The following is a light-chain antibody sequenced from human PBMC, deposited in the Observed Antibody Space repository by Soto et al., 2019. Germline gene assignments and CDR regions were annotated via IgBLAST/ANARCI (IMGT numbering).Light chain of an antibody. J-gene: IGLJ2*01. Sequence: SYELTQPSSVSVSPGQTARITCSGDVLAKKYGRWFQQKPGQAPVMVIYKDTERPSGIPARFSGSSSGTTVTLTISGAQLEDEADYYCYSAADNTVGIFGGGTRLTVL. CDR1: VLAKKY. CDR3: YSAADNTVGI. CDR2: KDT. V-gene: IGLV3-27*01.